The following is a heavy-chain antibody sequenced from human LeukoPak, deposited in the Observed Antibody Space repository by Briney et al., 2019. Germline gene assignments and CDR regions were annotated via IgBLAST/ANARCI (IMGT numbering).Heavy chain of an antibody. CDR3: ARPLYYYYYMDV. CDR1: GGSFSGCY. CDR2: INHSGST. V-gene: IGHV4-34*01. Sequence: SETLSLTCAVYGGSFSGCYWSWIRQPPGKGLEWIGEINHSGSTNYNPSLKSRVTISVDTSKNQFSLKLSSVTAADTAVYYCARPLYYYYYMDVWGKGTTVTVSS. J-gene: IGHJ6*03.